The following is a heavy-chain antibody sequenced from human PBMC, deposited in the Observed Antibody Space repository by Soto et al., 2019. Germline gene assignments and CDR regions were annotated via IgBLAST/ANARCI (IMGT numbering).Heavy chain of an antibody. CDR3: ATAVSNDYVPNYYYKDV. CDR1: GASISSYY. CDR2: ILYSGST. D-gene: IGHD4-17*01. J-gene: IGHJ6*03. V-gene: IGHV4-59*01. Sequence: SETLSLTCSVSGASISSYYWSWIRQPPGKGLEWIGYILYSGSTNYSPSLESRVTMSVDTSKNQVSLKLSSVTAADTAVYYCATAVSNDYVPNYYYKDVWGKGTTVTVSS.